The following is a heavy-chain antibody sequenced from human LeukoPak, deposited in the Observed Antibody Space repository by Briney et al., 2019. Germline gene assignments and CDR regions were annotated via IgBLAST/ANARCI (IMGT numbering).Heavy chain of an antibody. J-gene: IGHJ5*02. D-gene: IGHD6-6*01. CDR3: ARDGSSPS. CDR1: GGTFNSYT. Sequence: SVKVSCKASGGTFNSYTISWVRQAPGQGLEWMGHIIPIYGTPNYAQKFQGRVTITADESTSTAYTEMTSLRSDDTAVYYCARDGSSPSWGQGTLVTVSS. V-gene: IGHV1-69*01. CDR2: IIPIYGTP.